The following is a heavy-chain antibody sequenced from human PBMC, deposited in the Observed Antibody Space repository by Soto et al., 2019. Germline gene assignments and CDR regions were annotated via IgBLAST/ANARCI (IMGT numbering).Heavy chain of an antibody. CDR3: ARDTSVVTLGY. CDR2: INAGNGNT. J-gene: IGHJ4*02. Sequence: QVQLVQSGAEEKKPGASVKVSCKASGYTFTSYAMHWVRQAPGQRLEWMGWINAGNGNTKYSQQFQGRVTITRDTSASTAYMELRSLRSEDTAVYYCARDTSVVTLGYWGQGTLVTVSS. CDR1: GYTFTSYA. D-gene: IGHD2-21*02. V-gene: IGHV1-3*05.